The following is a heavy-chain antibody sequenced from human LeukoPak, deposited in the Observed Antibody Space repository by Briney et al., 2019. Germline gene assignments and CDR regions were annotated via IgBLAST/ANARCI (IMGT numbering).Heavy chain of an antibody. V-gene: IGHV1-46*01. CDR2: INPSGGST. D-gene: IGHD3-10*01. CDR3: VRREYQGEYFDY. J-gene: IGHJ4*02. CDR1: GYTFTSYY. Sequence: ASVKVSCKASGYTFTSYYMHWVRQAPGQGLEWMGIINPSGGSTSYAQKFQGRVTMTRDTSTSTVYMELSSLRSEDTAVYYCVRREYQGEYFDYWGQGTLVTVSS.